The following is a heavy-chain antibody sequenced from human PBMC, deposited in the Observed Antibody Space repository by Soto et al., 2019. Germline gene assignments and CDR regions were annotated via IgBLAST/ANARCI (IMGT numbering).Heavy chain of an antibody. D-gene: IGHD2-2*01. V-gene: IGHV3-11*01. CDR1: GFPFSDHY. CDR3: VRDPSRRHGFDV. CDR2: INFSGVTV. Sequence: VQLVESGGGLVEPGGSLRLSCEASGFPFSDHYMNWIRQAPGKGLEWISYINFSGVTVYYAASVKGRFTISRDNAKNSLYLQMSRLAAEDTAMYYCVRDPSRRHGFDVWGQGTMVIVSS. J-gene: IGHJ3*01.